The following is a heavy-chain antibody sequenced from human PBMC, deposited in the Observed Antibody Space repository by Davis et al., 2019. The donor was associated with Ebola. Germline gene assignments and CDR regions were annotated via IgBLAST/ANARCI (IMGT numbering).Heavy chain of an antibody. J-gene: IGHJ4*02. V-gene: IGHV5-51*01. Sequence: GESLKISCKGSGYSFANYWIGWVRQMPGKGLEWMGIIYPDDSDVIYSPSFQGQVIISVDKSISTAYLQWSSLKASDTAMYYCASQAAAGRWGYWGQGTLVTVSS. D-gene: IGHD6-13*01. CDR1: GYSFANYW. CDR3: ASQAAAGRWGY. CDR2: IYPDDSDV.